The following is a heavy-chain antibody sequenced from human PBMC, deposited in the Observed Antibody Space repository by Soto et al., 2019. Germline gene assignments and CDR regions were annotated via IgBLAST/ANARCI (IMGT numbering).Heavy chain of an antibody. J-gene: IGHJ6*02. D-gene: IGHD3-10*01. Sequence: SVKVSCKASGGTFSSYAFNWVRQAPGQGLEWMGGIIPLFDTANYAQRFQGRVTITADESTSTAYMDLSSLRSEDTAVYYCARKRGGHYYYGMDVWGQGTSVTVSS. CDR1: GGTFSSYA. CDR2: IIPLFDTA. V-gene: IGHV1-69*13. CDR3: ARKRGGHYYYGMDV.